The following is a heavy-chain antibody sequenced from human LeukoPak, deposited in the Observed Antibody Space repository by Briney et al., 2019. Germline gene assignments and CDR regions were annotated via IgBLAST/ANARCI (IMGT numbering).Heavy chain of an antibody. CDR1: GYSFTSYW. J-gene: IGHJ5*02. CDR3: ARLDLRTTGTTMGIDP. D-gene: IGHD1-1*01. V-gene: IGHV5-51*01. CDR2: IYPGDSDT. Sequence: GESLKISCKGSGYSFTSYWIGWVRQMPGKGLEWMGIIYPGDSDTRYSPSFQGQVTISADKSISTAYLQWSSLKASDTAMYYCARLDLRTTGTTMGIDPWGQGTLVTVSS.